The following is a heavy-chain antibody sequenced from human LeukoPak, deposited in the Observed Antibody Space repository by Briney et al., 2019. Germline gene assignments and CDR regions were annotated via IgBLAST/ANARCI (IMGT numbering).Heavy chain of an antibody. D-gene: IGHD2-2*03. CDR3: TTAIGYCSSTSCHGSAFDI. CDR2: IKSKTDGGTT. J-gene: IGHJ3*02. V-gene: IGHV3-15*01. Sequence: GGSLRLSCAASGFTFSNAWMSWVRQAPGKGLEWVGRIKSKTDGGTTDYAAPVKGRFTISRDDSKNTLYLQMNSLKTEDTAVYYCTTAIGYCSSTSCHGSAFDIWGQGTMVTVSS. CDR1: GFTFSNAW.